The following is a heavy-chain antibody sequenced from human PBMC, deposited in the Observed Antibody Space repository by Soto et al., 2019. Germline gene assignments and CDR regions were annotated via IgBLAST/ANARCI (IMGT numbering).Heavy chain of an antibody. CDR1: GFTFSGSA. CDR2: IRSKANSYAT. CDR3: TRRWEQQLHKYFDY. D-gene: IGHD6-13*01. Sequence: GGSLRLSCAASGFTFSGSAMHWVRQASGKGLEWVGRIRSKANSYATAYAASVKGRFTISRDDSKNTAYLQMNSLKTEDTAVYYCTRRWEQQLHKYFDYWGQGTLVTVSS. V-gene: IGHV3-73*01. J-gene: IGHJ4*02.